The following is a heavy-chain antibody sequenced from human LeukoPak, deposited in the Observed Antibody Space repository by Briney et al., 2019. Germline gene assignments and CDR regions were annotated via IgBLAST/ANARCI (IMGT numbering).Heavy chain of an antibody. V-gene: IGHV3-53*01. Sequence: GGSLRLSCAASGFTVSSNYMSWVRQAAGKGLEWGSVIYSGGSTYYADSVKGRFTISRDNSKNTLYLQMNSLRAEDTAVYYCARDYCSSTSCYYYYYMDVWGKGTTVTVSS. J-gene: IGHJ6*03. CDR3: ARDYCSSTSCYYYYYMDV. D-gene: IGHD2-2*01. CDR2: IYSGGST. CDR1: GFTVSSNY.